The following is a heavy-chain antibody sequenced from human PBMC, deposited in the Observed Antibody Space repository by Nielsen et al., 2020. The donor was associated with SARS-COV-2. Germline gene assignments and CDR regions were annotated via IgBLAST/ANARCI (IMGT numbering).Heavy chain of an antibody. CDR2: ISYSGST. CDR1: GGSVSSGSYY. V-gene: IGHV4-61*01. J-gene: IGHJ4*02. Sequence: SETLSLTCTVSGGSVSSGSYYWSWIRQPPGKGLEWIGYISYSGSTSYSPSLKSRVTISIDTSNQQFSLKLTSVTAADTAVYYCARRVVTSGWYRDDYWGQGSLVTVSS. CDR3: ARRVVTSGWYRDDY. D-gene: IGHD6-19*01.